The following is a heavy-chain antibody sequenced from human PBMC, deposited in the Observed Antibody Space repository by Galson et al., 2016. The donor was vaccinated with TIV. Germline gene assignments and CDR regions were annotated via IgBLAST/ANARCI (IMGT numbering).Heavy chain of an antibody. Sequence: LSLTCSVSDYAVSSGYYWSWVRQPPGKGLQWIGSIYHTGSAYYNPSLKSRVTISADTSTNQFSLIMFSVTAADTAVYYCASIFASGRKQYSWGPGTLVTVSS. CDR3: ASIFASGRKQYS. D-gene: IGHD3-10*01. V-gene: IGHV4-38-2*02. J-gene: IGHJ4*02. CDR2: IYHTGSA. CDR1: DYAVSSGYY.